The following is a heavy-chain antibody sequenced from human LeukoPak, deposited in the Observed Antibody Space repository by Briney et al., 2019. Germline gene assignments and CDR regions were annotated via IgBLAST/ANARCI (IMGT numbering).Heavy chain of an antibody. V-gene: IGHV1-69*13. CDR3: ARGPWVGVTIAPDY. CDR2: IIPIFGTA. D-gene: IGHD1-26*01. CDR1: GGTFSSYA. J-gene: IGHJ4*02. Sequence: SVKVSCKASGGTFSSYAISWVRQAPGQGLEWMGGIIPIFGTANYAQKFQGRVTITADESTSTAYMELSSLRSEDTAVYYCARGPWVGVTIAPDYWGQGTLVTVSS.